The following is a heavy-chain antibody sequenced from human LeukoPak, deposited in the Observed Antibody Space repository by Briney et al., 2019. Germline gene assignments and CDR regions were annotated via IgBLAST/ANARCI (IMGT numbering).Heavy chain of an antibody. V-gene: IGHV3-49*04. CDR3: TRGRRGITMVRGVIIAPILFDY. D-gene: IGHD3-10*01. J-gene: IGHJ4*02. Sequence: GGSLRLSCTASGFTFGDYAMSWVRQAPGKGLEWVGFIRSKAYGGTTEYAASVKGRFTISRDDSKSIAYLQVNSLKTEDTAVYYCTRGRRGITMVRGVIIAPILFDYWGQGTLVTVSS. CDR1: GFTFGDYA. CDR2: IRSKAYGGTT.